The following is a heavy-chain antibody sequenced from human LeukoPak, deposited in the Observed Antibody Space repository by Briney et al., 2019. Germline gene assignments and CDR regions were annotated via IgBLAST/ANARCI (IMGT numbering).Heavy chain of an antibody. CDR1: GFTFNNYW. D-gene: IGHD1-26*01. CDR2: IKHDGSEK. V-gene: IGHV3-7*01. Sequence: GGSLRLSCVASGFTFNNYWMTWVRQAPGKGLERVATIKHDGSEKYYVDSVKGRFTISRGNGKNSLYLQMNSLRAEDTAVYYCTRGGIWGMDVWGQGTTVIVSS. J-gene: IGHJ6*02. CDR3: TRGGIWGMDV.